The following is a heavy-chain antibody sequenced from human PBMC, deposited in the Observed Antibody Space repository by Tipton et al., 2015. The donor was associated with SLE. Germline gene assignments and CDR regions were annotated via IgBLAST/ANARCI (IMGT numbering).Heavy chain of an antibody. J-gene: IGHJ6*02. V-gene: IGHV4-61*05. CDR2: IYYREGT. CDR3: ARHHGSGWLYGLDV. CDR1: GGSISSSSYY. D-gene: IGHD6-19*01. Sequence: TLSLTCTVSGGSISSSSYYWSWIRQPPGEGLEWIGYIYYREGTNYSPSLKSRVTISLDASKNQLSLKLSSVTAADTAVYYWARHHGSGWLYGLDVWGQGTTVTVSS.